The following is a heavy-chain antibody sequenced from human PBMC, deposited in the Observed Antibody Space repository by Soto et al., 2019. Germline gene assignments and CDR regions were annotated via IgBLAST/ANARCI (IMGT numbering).Heavy chain of an antibody. CDR3: ASDPYYYASDY. V-gene: IGHV3-11*01. Sequence: GGSLRLSCAASGFAFSAHYMTWIRQAPGKGLEWVSYISGSGTTIYYTDSVKGRFTVPRDNAKNSLYLQMNSLRAEDTAVYYCASDPYYYASDYWGQGXLVTVYS. D-gene: IGHD3-10*01. CDR2: ISGSGTTI. J-gene: IGHJ4*02. CDR1: GFAFSAHY.